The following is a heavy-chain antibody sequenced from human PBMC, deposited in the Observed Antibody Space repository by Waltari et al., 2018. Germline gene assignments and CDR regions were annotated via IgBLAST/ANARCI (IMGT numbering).Heavy chain of an antibody. J-gene: IGHJ4*02. CDR1: GFTFSSYW. CDR3: ARDSPAIVVVPAAIQGFFDY. V-gene: IGHV3-7*01. Sequence: EVQLVESGGGLVQPGGSLRLSCAASGFTFSSYWRSWVRQAPGKGREWVANIKQDGSEKYYVYSVKGRFTISRDNAKNSLYLQMNSLRAEDTAVYYCARDSPAIVVVPAAIQGFFDYWGQGTLVTVSS. CDR2: IKQDGSEK. D-gene: IGHD2-2*02.